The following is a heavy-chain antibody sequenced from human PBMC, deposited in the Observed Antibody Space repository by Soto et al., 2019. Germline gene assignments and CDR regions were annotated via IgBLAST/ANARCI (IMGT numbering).Heavy chain of an antibody. Sequence: EMQLVESGGGLIQPGRSLRLSCEASGFIFEDYAMHWVRQAPGKGLEWVSGITWDSDIKGYADSVKGRFTISRDNAKNSLSLQMNSLRPEDTALYYCAKDLSTLSATIATFGMDVWGQGTTVTVSS. V-gene: IGHV3-9*01. J-gene: IGHJ6*02. D-gene: IGHD2-21*01. CDR3: AKDLSTLSATIATFGMDV. CDR2: ITWDSDIK. CDR1: GFIFEDYA.